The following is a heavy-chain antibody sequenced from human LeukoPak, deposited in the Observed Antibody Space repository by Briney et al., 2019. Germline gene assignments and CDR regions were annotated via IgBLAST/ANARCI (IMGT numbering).Heavy chain of an antibody. CDR2: IKQDGAEK. J-gene: IGHJ4*02. CDR3: ARVGAWDLQRVFDY. V-gene: IGHV3-7*01. CDR1: GFRFGDYW. D-gene: IGHD1-26*01. Sequence: PGGSLRLSCAASGFRFGDYWMTWARHVPGKGLGWVANIKQDGAEKHYAESVEGRFIISRDNAKNSLYLEMDSLKVEDTAVYYCARVGAWDLQRVFDYWGQGTLVTVSS.